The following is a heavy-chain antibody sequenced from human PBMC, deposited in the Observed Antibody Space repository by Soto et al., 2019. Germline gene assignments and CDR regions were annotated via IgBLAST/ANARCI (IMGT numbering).Heavy chain of an antibody. CDR2: ISGSGGST. J-gene: IGHJ4*02. D-gene: IGHD3-10*01. V-gene: IGHV3-23*01. Sequence: EVQLLESGGGLVQPGGSLRLSCAASGFTFSSYAMSWVRQAPGKGLEWVSAISGSGGSTYYADSVKGRFTIARDNSKNTLYLQMNSLRAEDTAVYYCAKGWWGVRGVITFDYWGQGTLVTVSS. CDR3: AKGWWGVRGVITFDY. CDR1: GFTFSSYA.